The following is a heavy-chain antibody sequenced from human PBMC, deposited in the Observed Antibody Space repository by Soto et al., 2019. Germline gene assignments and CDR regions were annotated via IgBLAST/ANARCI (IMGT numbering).Heavy chain of an antibody. CDR2: IIPIFGTA. J-gene: IGHJ4*02. V-gene: IGHV1-69*13. CDR1: GGTFSSYA. CDR3: ARATPYYDILTGLDY. Sequence: GASVKVSCKASGGTFSSYAISWVRQAPGQGLEWMGGIIPIFGTANYAQKFQGRVTITADESTSTAYMELSSLRSEDTAVYYCARATPYYDILTGLDYWGQGTLVTVAS. D-gene: IGHD3-9*01.